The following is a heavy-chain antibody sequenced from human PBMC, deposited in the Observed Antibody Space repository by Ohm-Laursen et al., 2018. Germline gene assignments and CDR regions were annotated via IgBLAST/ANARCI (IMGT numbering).Heavy chain of an antibody. V-gene: IGHV4-34*01. J-gene: IGHJ4*02. CDR2: INHSRST. D-gene: IGHD6-19*01. CDR1: GGSISSYY. CDR3: ARGFSGWWGRIDY. Sequence: GTLPLTCTVSGGSISSYYWSWIRQPPGKGLEWIGEINHSRSTKYNSSFKSRVTISVDTSKNQFSLKLSSVTAADTAVYYCARGFSGWWGRIDYWGQGILVTVSS.